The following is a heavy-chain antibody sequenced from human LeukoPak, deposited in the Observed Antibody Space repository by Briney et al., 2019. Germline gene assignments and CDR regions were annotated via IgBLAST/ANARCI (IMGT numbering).Heavy chain of an antibody. CDR2: ISSSSSYI. D-gene: IGHD6-6*01. CDR3: ARDLGDEQLVPSHYMDV. Sequence: PGGSLRLSCAASGFTFSSYSMNWVRQAPGKGLEWVSSISSSSSYIYYADSVKGRFTISRDSAKNSLYLQMNSLRAEDTAVYYCARDLGDEQLVPSHYMDVWGKGTTVTVSS. J-gene: IGHJ6*03. V-gene: IGHV3-21*01. CDR1: GFTFSSYS.